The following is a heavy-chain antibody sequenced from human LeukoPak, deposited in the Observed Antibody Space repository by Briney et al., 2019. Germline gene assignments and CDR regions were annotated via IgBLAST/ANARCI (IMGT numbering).Heavy chain of an antibody. D-gene: IGHD2-2*01. V-gene: IGHV4-31*03. CDR3: ARGFNRESSTSLRYYYGMDV. CDR2: IYYSGST. CDR1: GGSISSGGYY. Sequence: SETLSLTCTVSGGSISSGGYYWSWIRQLPGKGLEWIGYIYYSGSTYYNSSLKSRVTISVDTSKNQFSLKLSSVTAADTAVYYCARGFNRESSTSLRYYYGMDVWGQGTTVTVSS. J-gene: IGHJ6*02.